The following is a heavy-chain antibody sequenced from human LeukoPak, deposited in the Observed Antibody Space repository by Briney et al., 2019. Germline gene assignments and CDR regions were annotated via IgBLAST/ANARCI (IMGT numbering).Heavy chain of an antibody. CDR2: INHSGST. CDR1: GGSFSGYY. J-gene: IGHJ4*02. V-gene: IGHV4-34*01. D-gene: IGHD3-3*01. CDR3: ARRSYDFWSGYRRPYYFDY. Sequence: AETLSLTCAVYGGSFSGYYWSWIRQPPGKGLEWIGEINHSGSTNYNPSLKSRVTISVDTSKNQFSLKLSSVTAADTAVYYCARRSYDFWSGYRRPYYFDYWGQGTLVTVSS.